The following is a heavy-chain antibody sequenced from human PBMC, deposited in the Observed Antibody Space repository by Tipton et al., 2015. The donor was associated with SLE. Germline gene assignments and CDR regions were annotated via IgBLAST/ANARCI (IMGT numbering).Heavy chain of an antibody. CDR3: AREGITDYGMDV. CDR1: GFTFSNYW. Sequence: SLRLSCAASGFTFSNYWMHWVRQAPGKGLVWVSRINGDGSDTTYADSVKGRFTISRGNAKNTLYMQMNSLRAEDTAVYFCAREGITDYGMDVWGQGTTVTVSS. V-gene: IGHV3-74*01. D-gene: IGHD1-14*01. J-gene: IGHJ6*02. CDR2: INGDGSDT.